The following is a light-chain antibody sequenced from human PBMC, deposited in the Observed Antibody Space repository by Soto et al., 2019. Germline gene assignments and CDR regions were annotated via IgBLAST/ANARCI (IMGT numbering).Light chain of an antibody. CDR3: QQYVTSPWA. CDR2: GAS. V-gene: IGKV1-5*01. CDR1: QSISTW. J-gene: IGKJ1*01. Sequence: DIQMTQSPSTLSASVGDRVTITCRASQSISTWLAWYQQKPGKAPKLLIYGASSLESGVPSRFSGSGSGTEFTLTISRLEPEDFAVYYCQQYVTSPWAFGQVTKVDIK.